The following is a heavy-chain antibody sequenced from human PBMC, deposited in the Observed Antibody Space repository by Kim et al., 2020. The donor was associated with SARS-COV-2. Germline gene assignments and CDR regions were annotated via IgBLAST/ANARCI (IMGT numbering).Heavy chain of an antibody. V-gene: IGHV3-23*01. CDR3: AGFKGGTTAFDY. D-gene: IGHD1-7*01. Sequence: GGSLRLSCAASGFTFSVYAMSWVRQAPGKGLEWVSTIGADGGSRYYADSVKGRFTISRDNSKNTLYLQMSGLRAEDTAVYYCAGFKGGTTAFDYWGQGTLVTVSS. J-gene: IGHJ4*02. CDR1: GFTFSVYA. CDR2: IGADGGSR.